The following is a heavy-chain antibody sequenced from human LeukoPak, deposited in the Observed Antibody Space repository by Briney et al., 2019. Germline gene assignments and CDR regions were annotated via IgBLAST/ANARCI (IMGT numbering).Heavy chain of an antibody. D-gene: IGHD2-21*02. J-gene: IGHJ4*02. V-gene: IGHV3-30*02. CDR1: GFTFTYYG. CDR2: VRSDGSDK. CDR3: VRDRDWAFDY. Sequence: PGGSLRLSCAASGFTFTYYGMHWVRQAPGKGLEWVTFVRSDGSDKYYADSVKGRFTFSRDNSKNTVYLQMNSLRPEDTAVYYCVRDRDWAFDYWGQGSLVTVSS.